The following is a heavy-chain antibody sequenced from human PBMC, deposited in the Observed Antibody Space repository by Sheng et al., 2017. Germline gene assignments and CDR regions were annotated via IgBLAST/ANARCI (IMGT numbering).Heavy chain of an antibody. CDR1: GGSFSGYY. D-gene: IGHD5-18*01. V-gene: IGHV4-34*01. Sequence: QVQLQQWGAGLLKPSETLSLTCAVYGGSFSGYYWSWIRQPPGKGLEWIGEINHSGSTNYNPSLKSRVTISVDTSKNQFSLKLSSVTAADTAVYYCARHPGRRGYSYYFDYWGQGTLVTVSS. CDR2: INHSGST. J-gene: IGHJ4*02. CDR3: ARHPGRRGYSYYFDY.